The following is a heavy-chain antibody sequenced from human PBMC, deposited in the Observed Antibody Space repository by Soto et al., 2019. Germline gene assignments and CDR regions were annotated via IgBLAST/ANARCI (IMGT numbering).Heavy chain of an antibody. CDR1: GFTFSSYG. CDR2: IWYDGSNK. CDR3: ARDLHYYYGMDV. J-gene: IGHJ6*02. V-gene: IGHV3-33*01. Sequence: GGSLRLSCAASGFTFSSYGMHWVRQAPGKGLEWVAVIWYDGSNKYYADSVKGRFIISRDNSKNTLYLQMNSLRAEDTAVYYCARDLHYYYGMDVWGQGTTVTVSS.